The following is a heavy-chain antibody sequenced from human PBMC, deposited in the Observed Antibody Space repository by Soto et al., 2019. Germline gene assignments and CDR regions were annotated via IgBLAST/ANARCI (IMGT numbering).Heavy chain of an antibody. V-gene: IGHV4-31*03. D-gene: IGHD6-19*01. CDR2: IYYSGST. CDR3: ARAAGTDYYYYYGMDV. Sequence: QVQLQESGPGLVKPSQTLSLTCTVSGGSISSGGYYWSWIRQHPGKGLEWIGYIYYSGSTYYNPSLKCRVTISVDTSKNQFSLKLSSVTAADTAVYYCARAAGTDYYYYYGMDVWGQGTTVTVSS. CDR1: GGSISSGGYY. J-gene: IGHJ6*02.